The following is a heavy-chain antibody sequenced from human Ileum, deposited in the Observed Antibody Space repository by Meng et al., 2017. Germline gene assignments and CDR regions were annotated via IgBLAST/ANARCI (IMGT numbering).Heavy chain of an antibody. Sequence: QVQLWQSGGVSVKPGGSLGLACTVAGFPFRDHYMNWIRQGAGKGLEWVAYIDKSDSDRQYADSVKGRFTISRDNAKNSLQLQMDSLKAEDTAVYYCGRGHWGLDYLGQGALVTVSS. J-gene: IGHJ4*02. CDR3: GRGHWGLDY. V-gene: IGHV3-11*01. CDR2: IDKSDSDR. CDR1: GFPFRDHY. D-gene: IGHD7-27*01.